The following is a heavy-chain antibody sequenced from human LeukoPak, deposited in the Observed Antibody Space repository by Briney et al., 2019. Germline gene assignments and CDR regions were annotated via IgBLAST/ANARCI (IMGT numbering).Heavy chain of an antibody. CDR3: ARLKGSVDYMDV. V-gene: IGHV4-30-2*01. CDR2: IYHSGST. D-gene: IGHD3-10*01. J-gene: IGHJ6*03. Sequence: PSETLSLTCTVSGGSISSGGYYWSWIRQPPGKGLEWIGYIYHSGSTYYNPSLKSRVTISVDRSKNQFSLKVNSVTAADTGVYYCARLKGSVDYMDVWGKGVTVIVSS. CDR1: GGSISSGGYY.